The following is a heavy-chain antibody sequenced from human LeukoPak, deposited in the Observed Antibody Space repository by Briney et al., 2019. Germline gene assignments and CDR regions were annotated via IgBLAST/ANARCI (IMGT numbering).Heavy chain of an antibody. CDR3: AREGVRGIISEIYY. CDR2: ISTSGTT. CDR1: GGSISNYF. Sequence: SETLSLTCTVSGGSISNYFWTWIRQPAGEGLEWIGRISTSGTTNYNPSLKSRVTLSVDTSKNQLSLNLSSVTAADTAVYYCAREGVRGIISEIYYRGPGTLVTVSS. V-gene: IGHV4-4*07. J-gene: IGHJ4*02. D-gene: IGHD3-10*01.